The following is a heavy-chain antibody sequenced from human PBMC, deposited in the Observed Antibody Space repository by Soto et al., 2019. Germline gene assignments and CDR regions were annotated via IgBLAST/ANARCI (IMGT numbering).Heavy chain of an antibody. Sequence: EVQLVESGGGLVQPGGSLRLSCAASGFTFSTYWMTWVSQAPGKGLEWVAHIRSDGSASGYLNPVKGRFSIPSDNDKTSLNLHMTSLRAQDTAVSYCAREGWGSLLDHWGLGPLVTVSS. V-gene: IGHV3-7*04. D-gene: IGHD7-27*01. CDR3: AREGWGSLLDH. CDR1: GFTFSTYW. CDR2: IRSDGSAS. J-gene: IGHJ4*02.